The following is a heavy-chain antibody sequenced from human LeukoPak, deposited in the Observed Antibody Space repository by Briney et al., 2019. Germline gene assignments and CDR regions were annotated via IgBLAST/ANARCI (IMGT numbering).Heavy chain of an antibody. V-gene: IGHV3-21*01. D-gene: IGHD1-26*01. CDR1: GFIFSDYA. CDR2: ISSSSSYI. CDR3: ARDREYLVGATTVDY. J-gene: IGHJ4*02. Sequence: GGSLRLSCAASGFIFSDYAMSWVRQAPGKGLEWVSSISSSSSYIYYADSVKGRFTISRDNAKNSLYLQMNSLRAEDTAVYYCARDREYLVGATTVDYWGQGTLVTVSS.